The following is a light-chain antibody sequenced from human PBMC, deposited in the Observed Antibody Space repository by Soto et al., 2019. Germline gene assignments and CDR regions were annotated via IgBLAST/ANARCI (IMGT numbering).Light chain of an antibody. V-gene: IGKV1-5*03. Sequence: IQMTQSPSTLSASVGDRITIVCRASQNIDSWLAWYQQKPGKAPKLLVHRASTLHTGVPSRFSGSESGTDFTLTISSLQPDDFATYYCQQYDGFSAAFGQGTKVEVK. CDR2: RAS. CDR3: QQYDGFSAA. J-gene: IGKJ1*01. CDR1: QNIDSW.